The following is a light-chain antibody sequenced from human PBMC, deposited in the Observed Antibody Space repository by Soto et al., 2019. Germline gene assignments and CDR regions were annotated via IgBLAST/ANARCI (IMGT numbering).Light chain of an antibody. Sequence: EIVLTQSPATLFVSPGERATLSCRASHSVSSNLAWYQQKPGQAPRLLIYGASTRATGIPARFSGSGSGTEFTLTISSLQSEDFAVYCCQQYYKLPWTFGQGTKVEIK. V-gene: IGKV3-15*01. CDR2: GAS. CDR1: HSVSSN. J-gene: IGKJ1*01. CDR3: QQYYKLPWT.